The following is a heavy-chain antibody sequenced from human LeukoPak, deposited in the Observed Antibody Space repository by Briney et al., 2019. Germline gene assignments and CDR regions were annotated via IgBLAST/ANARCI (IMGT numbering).Heavy chain of an antibody. V-gene: IGHV4-61*05. CDR1: GDAVINNHYY. CDR3: TTGYSSSWLQGLSDY. Sequence: SETLSLTCNVSGDAVINNHYYWGWIRQSPGKGLEWIANIFYSGALFSRGDTYYNPSLKSRVTISVDTSKNQFSLKVRSVTAADTAVYYCTTGYSSSWLQGLSDYWGQGTLVTVSS. J-gene: IGHJ4*02. D-gene: IGHD6-13*01. CDR2: IFYSGALFSRGDT.